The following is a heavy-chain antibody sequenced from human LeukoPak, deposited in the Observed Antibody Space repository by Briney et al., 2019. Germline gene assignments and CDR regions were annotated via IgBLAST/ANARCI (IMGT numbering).Heavy chain of an antibody. Sequence: SETLSLTCTVSGGSISSGGYYWSWIRQHPGKGLEWIGYIYYSGSTYYNPSLKSRVTISVDTSKNQFSLKLSSVTAADTAVYYCARAGEDDYGDYVEDYWGQGTLVTVSS. V-gene: IGHV4-31*03. D-gene: IGHD4-17*01. J-gene: IGHJ4*02. CDR3: ARAGEDDYGDYVEDY. CDR2: IYYSGST. CDR1: GGSISSGGYY.